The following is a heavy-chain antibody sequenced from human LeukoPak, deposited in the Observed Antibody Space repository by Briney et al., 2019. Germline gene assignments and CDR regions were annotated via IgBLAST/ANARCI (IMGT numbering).Heavy chain of an antibody. J-gene: IGHJ4*02. CDR1: GGSISSYY. D-gene: IGHD2/OR15-2a*01. V-gene: IGHV4-59*08. CDR2: IYYSGST. Sequence: SETLSLTCTVSGGSISSYYWSWIRQPPGKGLEWIGYIYYSGSTNYNPPLKSRVTISVETSKNQFSLKLRSVTAADTAVYYCARHIPGNPYFDYWGQGTLVTVSS. CDR3: ARHIPGNPYFDY.